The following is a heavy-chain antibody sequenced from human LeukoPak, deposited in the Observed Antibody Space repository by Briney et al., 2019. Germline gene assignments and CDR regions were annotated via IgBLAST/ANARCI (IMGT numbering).Heavy chain of an antibody. CDR3: ARGQEDWDRLQRAVNFDY. CDR2: ISSSSSTI. J-gene: IGHJ4*02. Sequence: GGSLRLSCAASGFTFSSYSMNWVRQAPGKGLEWVSYISSSSSTIYYADSVKGRFTISRDNAKNSLYLQMNSLRAEDTAVYYCARGQEDWDRLQRAVNFDYWGQGNLVTVSS. V-gene: IGHV3-48*01. D-gene: IGHD1-26*01. CDR1: GFTFSSYS.